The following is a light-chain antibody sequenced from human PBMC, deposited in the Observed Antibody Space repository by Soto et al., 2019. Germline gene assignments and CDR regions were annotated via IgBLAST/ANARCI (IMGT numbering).Light chain of an antibody. CDR3: QQIHSTSSYT. CDR1: QNIRNY. V-gene: IGKV1-39*01. J-gene: IGKJ2*01. Sequence: DIQMTQSPSSLSASVGDRVTITFGASQNIRNYLNWYQQRPGKTPNLLVYAASNLRGGVPSRFSGSGSGTVFTLTINSLQPEDFATYYCQQIHSTSSYTFGQGTKVDIK. CDR2: AAS.